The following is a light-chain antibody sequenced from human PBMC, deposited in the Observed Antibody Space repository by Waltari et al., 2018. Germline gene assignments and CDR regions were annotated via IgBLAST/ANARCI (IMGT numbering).Light chain of an antibody. CDR3: QSYDSSLTSGVV. CDR2: GNS. J-gene: IGLJ3*02. V-gene: IGLV1-40*01. CDR1: RSNIGAGHD. Sequence: QSVLTQPPSVSGAPGPRVTISCSGSRSNIGAGHDVHWYQVFPRAAPKLLIYGNSNRPSGVPDRFSGSKSGTSASLAITGLQAEDEADYYCQSYDSSLTSGVVFAGGTKVTVL.